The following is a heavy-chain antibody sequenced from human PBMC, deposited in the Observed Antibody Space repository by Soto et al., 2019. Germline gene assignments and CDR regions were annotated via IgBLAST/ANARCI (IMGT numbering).Heavy chain of an antibody. D-gene: IGHD5-12*01. J-gene: IGHJ4*02. CDR1: GGSISGGGYS. Sequence: SETLSLTCTVSGGSISGGGYSWNWIRQPPGKGLEYIGYIYRSGSTYYNPSLRSRVIISIDKSNNHFSLKLSSVTAADTAVDFWARCGYSGYHLLVDYCGEGSLVIVSS. CDR2: IYRSGST. V-gene: IGHV4-30-2*01. CDR3: ARCGYSGYHLLVDY.